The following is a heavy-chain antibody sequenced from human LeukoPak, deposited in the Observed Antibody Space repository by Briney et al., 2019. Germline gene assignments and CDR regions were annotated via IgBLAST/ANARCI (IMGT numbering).Heavy chain of an antibody. Sequence: GGSLRLSCAASGFTFSAYAMIWVRQAPGKGLEWVSGISGNGVSTYYADSVKGRFTISRDMSKNTLYLQMNSLRAEDTAVYYCAKDRRAGSYDYWGQGTLVTVSS. D-gene: IGHD3-10*01. CDR3: AKDRRAGSYDY. CDR2: ISGNGVST. V-gene: IGHV3-23*01. J-gene: IGHJ4*02. CDR1: GFTFSAYA.